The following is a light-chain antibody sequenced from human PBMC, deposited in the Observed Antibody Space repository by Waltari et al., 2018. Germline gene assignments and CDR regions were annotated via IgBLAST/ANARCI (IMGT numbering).Light chain of an antibody. V-gene: IGKV1-39*01. CDR2: TAS. J-gene: IGKJ4*01. Sequence: DIQMTQSPSSLSASVGDRVTVTCRASQSIRSALNWYQQKPGKAPKLLIYTASNLQSGVPSRFSGSGSGTDFTLTISSLQPEDFASYYCQQTYSYPYTFGGGTKVEIK. CDR1: QSIRSA. CDR3: QQTYSYPYT.